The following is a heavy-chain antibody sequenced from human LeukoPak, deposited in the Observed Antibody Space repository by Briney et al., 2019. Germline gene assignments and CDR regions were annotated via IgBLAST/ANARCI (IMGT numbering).Heavy chain of an antibody. V-gene: IGHV4-38-2*02. J-gene: IGHJ4*02. D-gene: IGHD5-24*01. CDR2: IYHSGST. CDR1: GYSISSGYY. CDR3: ARDGYNSKTSIDY. Sequence: PSETLSLTCAVSGYSISSGYYWGWIRQPPGKGLEWIGSIYHSGSTYYNPSLKSRVTISVDTSKNQFSLKLSSVTAADTAVYYCARDGYNSKTSIDYWGRGTLVTVSS.